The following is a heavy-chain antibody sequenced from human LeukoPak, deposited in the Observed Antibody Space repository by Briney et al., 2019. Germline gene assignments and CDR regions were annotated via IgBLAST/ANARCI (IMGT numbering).Heavy chain of an antibody. CDR1: GFTFSSYS. Sequence: GWSLRLSCAASGFTFSSYSMNWVRQAPGKGLEWVSSISSSSSYIYYADSVKGRFTISRDNAKNSLYLQMNSLRAEDTAVYYCARDIVVVPAALGRGDYYYYGMDVWGQGTTVTVSS. V-gene: IGHV3-21*01. J-gene: IGHJ6*02. CDR2: ISSSSSYI. D-gene: IGHD2-2*01. CDR3: ARDIVVVPAALGRGDYYYYGMDV.